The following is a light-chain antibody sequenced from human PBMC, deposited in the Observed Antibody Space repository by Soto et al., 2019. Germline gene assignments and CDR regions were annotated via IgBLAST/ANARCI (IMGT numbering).Light chain of an antibody. J-gene: IGKJ4*01. CDR3: QQYNSWPLT. Sequence: EIVMTQSPATLSVSPGERATLSCRASQSVGSDLAWYQQKPDQAPRLVIYDIFTRATGVPIRFSGSGSGTEFTLTISSPQSEDFAVYYCQQYNSWPLTVGGGTKVEIK. CDR2: DIF. CDR1: QSVGSD. V-gene: IGKV3D-15*01.